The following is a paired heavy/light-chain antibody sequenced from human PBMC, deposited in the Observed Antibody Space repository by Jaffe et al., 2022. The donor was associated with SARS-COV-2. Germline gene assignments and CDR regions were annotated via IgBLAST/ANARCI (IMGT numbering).Heavy chain of an antibody. CDR1: GFTFDDYA. CDR3: AKDRGPKYYGDYEALAFDI. V-gene: IGHV3-9*01. Sequence: EVQLVESGGGLVQPGRSLRLSCAASGFTFDDYAMHWVRQAPGKGLEWVSGISWNSGSIGYADSVKGRFTISRDNAKNSLYLQMNSLRAEDTALYYCAKDRGPKYYGDYEALAFDIWGQGTMVTVSS. D-gene: IGHD4-17*01. CDR2: ISWNSGSI. J-gene: IGHJ3*02.
Light chain of an antibody. J-gene: IGKJ1*01. CDR3: QQYNSSRT. V-gene: IGKV1-5*03. CDR2: KAS. CDR1: QSISSW. Sequence: DIQMTQSPSTLSASVGDRVTITCRASQSISSWLAWYQQKPGKAPKLLIYKASSLESGVPSRFSGSGSGTEFTLTISSLQPDDFATYYCQQYNSSRTFGQGTKVEIK.